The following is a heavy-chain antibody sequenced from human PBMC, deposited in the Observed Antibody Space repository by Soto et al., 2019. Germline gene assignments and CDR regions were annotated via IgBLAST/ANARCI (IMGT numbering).Heavy chain of an antibody. CDR1: GGSISGFY. J-gene: IGHJ4*02. CDR3: ARGHYGHDY. V-gene: IGHV4-59*01. CDR2: MHYTGST. Sequence: SETLSLTCTVSGGSISGFYWTWIRQSPGKGLEWIAYMHYTGSTYYSPSLESRVTISLDTSKNRLSLKLTSVTAADTAVYYCARGHYGHDYWGQGALVT. D-gene: IGHD4-17*01.